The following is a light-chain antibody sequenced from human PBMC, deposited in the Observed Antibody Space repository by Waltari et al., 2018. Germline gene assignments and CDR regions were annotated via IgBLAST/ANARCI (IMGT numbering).Light chain of an antibody. V-gene: IGKV3-15*01. CDR1: QSVRSN. Sequence: EIVMTQSPATLSVSPGERATLSCRASQSVRSNLAWYQHKPGQAPRLLIYGASTRATGIPARFSGSGSGTEFTLTISSLQSEDFAVYYCQQYNNWPFTFGPGTKVDIK. J-gene: IGKJ3*01. CDR2: GAS. CDR3: QQYNNWPFT.